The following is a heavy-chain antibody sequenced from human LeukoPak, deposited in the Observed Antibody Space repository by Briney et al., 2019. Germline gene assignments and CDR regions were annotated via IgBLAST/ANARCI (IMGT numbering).Heavy chain of an antibody. V-gene: IGHV4-59*02. CDR2: IYSSGNT. CDR1: GGSVSSYY. Sequence: SETLSLTCTVSGGSVSSYYWNWIRQLPGKGLEWIGYIYSSGNTKYNPSLKSRVTISVDTSKNQFSLKLSSVTAADTAVYYCARGARERWLQLGAGGYYFDYWGQGTLVTVSS. D-gene: IGHD5-24*01. J-gene: IGHJ4*02. CDR3: ARGARERWLQLGAGGYYFDY.